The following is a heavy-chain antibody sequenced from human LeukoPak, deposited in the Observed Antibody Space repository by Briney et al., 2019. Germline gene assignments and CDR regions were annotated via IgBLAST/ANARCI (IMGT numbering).Heavy chain of an antibody. Sequence: GGSLRLSCAASEFTFSAYWMPWVRQVPGKGLVWVSRINGDGSSTSYADSVKGRFTISRDNAKNMLYLQMNSLRAEDTAVYYCARDLELTYYDSSGYDYWGQGTPVTVSS. CDR1: EFTFSAYW. CDR3: ARDLELTYYDSSGYDY. V-gene: IGHV3-74*01. D-gene: IGHD3-22*01. CDR2: INGDGSST. J-gene: IGHJ4*02.